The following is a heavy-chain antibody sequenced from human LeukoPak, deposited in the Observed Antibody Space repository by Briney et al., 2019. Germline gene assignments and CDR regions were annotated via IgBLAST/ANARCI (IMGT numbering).Heavy chain of an antibody. CDR3: ARAPSEIGGYYPEYFRH. CDR1: GFTFSNYW. CDR2: IKSDGST. J-gene: IGHJ1*01. Sequence: GGSLRLSCAAAGFTFSNYWMHWVRQAPGKGLVWVSRIKSDGSTNYADSVKGRFTITRDNAKNTVSLQMNSLRAEDTGVYYCARAPSEIGGYYPEYFRHWGQGTLVTVSS. D-gene: IGHD3-22*01. V-gene: IGHV3-74*01.